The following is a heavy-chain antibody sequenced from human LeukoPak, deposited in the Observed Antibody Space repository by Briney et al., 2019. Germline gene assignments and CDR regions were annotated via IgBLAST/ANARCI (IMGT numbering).Heavy chain of an antibody. J-gene: IGHJ3*02. CDR1: GGSISSGGYY. Sequence: PSETLSLTCTVSGGSISSGGYYWSWIRQHPGKGLEWIGYIYYSGSTYYIPSLKSRVTISVDTSKNQFSLKLSSVTAADTAVYYCAATYYYDSSGPQSAFDTWGQGTMVTVSS. D-gene: IGHD3-22*01. V-gene: IGHV4-31*03. CDR3: AATYYYDSSGPQSAFDT. CDR2: IYYSGST.